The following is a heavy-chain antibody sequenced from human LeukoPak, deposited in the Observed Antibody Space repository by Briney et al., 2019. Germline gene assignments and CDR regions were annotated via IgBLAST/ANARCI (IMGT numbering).Heavy chain of an antibody. CDR2: VYPGDSDT. CDR1: GYRFTSYW. CDR3: ARHIVPRSPPDYGDYVGYFDY. D-gene: IGHD4-17*01. Sequence: GESLKISCKGSGYRFTSYWIGLVRQMPGKGLEWMGIVYPGDSDTRYSPPFQGQVTISADKSISTAYLQWSSLKASDTAMYYCARHIVPRSPPDYGDYVGYFDYWGQGTLVTVSS. J-gene: IGHJ4*02. V-gene: IGHV5-51*01.